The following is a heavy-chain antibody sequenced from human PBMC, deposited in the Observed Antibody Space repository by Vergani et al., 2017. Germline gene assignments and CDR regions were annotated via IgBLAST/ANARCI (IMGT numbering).Heavy chain of an antibody. D-gene: IGHD1-26*01. J-gene: IGHJ4*02. CDR1: GFTFSSYG. CDR3: ATYSGSYDY. V-gene: IGHV3-30*03. CDR2: ISYDGSNK. Sequence: QVQLVESGGGVVQPGRSLRLSCAASGFTFSSYGMHWVRQAPGKGLEWVAVISYDGSNKYYADSVKGRFTISGDNSKNTLYLQMNSLRAEDTAVYYCATYSGSYDYWGQGTLVTVSS.